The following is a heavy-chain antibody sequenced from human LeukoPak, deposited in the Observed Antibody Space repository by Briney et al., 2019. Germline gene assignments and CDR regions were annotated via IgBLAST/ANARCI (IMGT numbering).Heavy chain of an antibody. CDR2: IYYSGST. V-gene: IGHV4-30-4*08. J-gene: IGHJ4*02. D-gene: IGHD5-18*01. Sequence: SQTLSLTCTVSGGSISSGDYYWSWIRQPPGKGLDWIGHIYYSGSTYYNPSLKSRVTISVDTSKNQFSLKLSSVTAADTAVYYCALRGYSYGYSPVIDYWGQGTLVTVSS. CDR3: ALRGYSYGYSPVIDY. CDR1: GGSISSGDYY.